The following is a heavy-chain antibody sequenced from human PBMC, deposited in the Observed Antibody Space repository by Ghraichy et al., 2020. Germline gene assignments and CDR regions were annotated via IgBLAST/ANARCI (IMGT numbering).Heavy chain of an antibody. CDR2: ISWDSANI. J-gene: IGHJ4*02. CDR3: ARVSPPRGGYGVLHFDF. Sequence: GGSLRLSCAASGFTFHDYAIHWVRQAPGKGLEWVSGISWDSANIAYADSVKGRFTISRDSAKNSLHLQMDNLRAEDTALYYCARVSPPRGGYGVLHFDFWGQGTLITVSS. V-gene: IGHV3-9*01. CDR1: GFTFHDYA. D-gene: IGHD5-12*01.